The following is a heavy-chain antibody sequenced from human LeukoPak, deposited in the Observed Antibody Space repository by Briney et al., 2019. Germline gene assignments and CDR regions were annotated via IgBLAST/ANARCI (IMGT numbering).Heavy chain of an antibody. D-gene: IGHD6-13*01. CDR3: AGAPPLLYSSSSLGAFDI. V-gene: IGHV4-59*01. CDR1: GGSISSYY. CDR2: IYYSGST. J-gene: IGHJ3*02. Sequence: PSETLPLTCTVSGGSISSYYWSWIRQPPGKGLEWIGYIYYSGSTNYNPSLRSRVTISVDTSKNQFSLKLNSVTAADTAVYYCAGAPPLLYSSSSLGAFDIWGQGTMVTVSS.